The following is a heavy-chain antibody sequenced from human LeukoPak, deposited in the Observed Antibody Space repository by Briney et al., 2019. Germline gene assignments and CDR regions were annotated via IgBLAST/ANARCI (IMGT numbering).Heavy chain of an antibody. J-gene: IGHJ4*02. V-gene: IGHV3-7*01. Sequence: GGSLRLSCVGSEFTFGTYWMSWLRQAPGKRLEWLANIKEDGSEKYYVDSVKGRFTISRDNARKSLFLQMNSLRAEDTAVYYCARDPLNFDGSGYIRYYFDYWGQGTLVTVSS. CDR3: ARDPLNFDGSGYIRYYFDY. CDR1: EFTFGTYW. D-gene: IGHD3-22*01. CDR2: IKEDGSEK.